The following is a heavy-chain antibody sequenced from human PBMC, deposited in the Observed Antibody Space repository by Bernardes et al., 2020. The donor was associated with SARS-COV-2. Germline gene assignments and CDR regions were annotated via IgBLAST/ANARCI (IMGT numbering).Heavy chain of an antibody. CDR2: INSDGSST. J-gene: IGHJ5*02. CDR3: ASGGYCSSTSCPDTEDNWFDP. V-gene: IGHV3-74*01. D-gene: IGHD2-2*01. Sequence: GSLRLSCAASGFTFSSYWMHWVRQAPGKGLVWVSRINSDGSSTSYADSVKGRFTISRDNAKNTLYLQMNSLRAEDTAVYYCASGGYCSSTSCPDTEDNWFDPWGQGTLVTVSS. CDR1: GFTFSSYW.